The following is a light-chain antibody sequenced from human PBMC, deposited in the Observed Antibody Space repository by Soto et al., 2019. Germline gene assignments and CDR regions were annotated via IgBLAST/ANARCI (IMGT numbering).Light chain of an antibody. Sequence: EIVLTQSPGTLSLSPGERATLSCRASQSVNSNYLAWYQQKPGQAPRLLVYGASSRATGIPDRFSGSGYGKDFTLTISRLEPEDFAVYYCQQYGSSRTFGQGTKVEIK. CDR2: GAS. CDR3: QQYGSSRT. J-gene: IGKJ1*01. V-gene: IGKV3-20*01. CDR1: QSVNSNY.